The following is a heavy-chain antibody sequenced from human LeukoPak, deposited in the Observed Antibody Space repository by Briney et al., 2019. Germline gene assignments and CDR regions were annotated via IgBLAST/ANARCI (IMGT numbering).Heavy chain of an antibody. D-gene: IGHD3-16*01. Sequence: GGSLRLSCAASGFTFSSYGMHWVRQAPGKGLEWVAVISYDGSNKYYADSVKGRFTISRDNSKNTLYLQMNSLRAEDTAVYYCAKDSAPISDDYVWGSTNWFDPWGQGTLVTVSS. CDR1: GFTFSSYG. CDR3: AKDSAPISDDYVWGSTNWFDP. V-gene: IGHV3-30*18. J-gene: IGHJ5*02. CDR2: ISYDGSNK.